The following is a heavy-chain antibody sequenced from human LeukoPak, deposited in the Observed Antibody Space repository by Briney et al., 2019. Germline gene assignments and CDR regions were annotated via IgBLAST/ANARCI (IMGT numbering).Heavy chain of an antibody. J-gene: IGHJ4*02. CDR3: VKESGAKGDY. D-gene: IGHD2-15*01. CDR2: IHGGGSTT. CDR1: GFTFSTYA. Sequence: PGGSLRLSCAASGFTFSTYAVNWVRQAPGKGLEWVSSIHGGGSTTFYTDSVRGRFTISRDNSKNKVYLQMNGLRAEDTGIYYCVKESGAKGDYWGQGTLVTVSS. V-gene: IGHV3-23*01.